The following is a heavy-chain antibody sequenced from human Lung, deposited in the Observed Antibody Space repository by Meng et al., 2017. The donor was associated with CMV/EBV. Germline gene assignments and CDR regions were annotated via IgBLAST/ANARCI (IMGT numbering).Heavy chain of an antibody. J-gene: IGHJ3*01. CDR1: GYTFTSYD. V-gene: IGHV1-8*01. D-gene: IGHD3-3*01. Sequence: SXXVSXXASGYTFTSYDINWVRQAPGQGLEWMGWMNANSGTTGYDQKFEGRVTMTRDTSISSAFMELSSLTSEDTAVYYCARGMNDDFWSGAFDVWGQGXMVTFSS. CDR3: ARGMNDDFWSGAFDV. CDR2: MNANSGTT.